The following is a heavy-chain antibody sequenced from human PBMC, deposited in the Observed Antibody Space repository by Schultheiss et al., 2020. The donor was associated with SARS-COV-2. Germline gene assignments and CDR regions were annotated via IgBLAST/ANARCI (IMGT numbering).Heavy chain of an antibody. CDR3: ARDSGGYYFDY. CDR1: GGTFSSYA. V-gene: IGHV1-69*10. D-gene: IGHD3-22*01. Sequence: SVKVSCKASGGTFSSYAISWVRQAPGQGLEWMGGIIPILGIANYAQKFQGRVTITADKSTSTAYMELRSLRSDDTAVYYCARDSGGYYFDYWGQGTLVTVSS. J-gene: IGHJ4*02. CDR2: IIPILGIA.